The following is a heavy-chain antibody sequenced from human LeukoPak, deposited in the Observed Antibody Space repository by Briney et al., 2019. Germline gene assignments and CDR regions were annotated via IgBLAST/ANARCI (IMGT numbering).Heavy chain of an antibody. D-gene: IGHD7-27*01. CDR3: AREWGNKAFDY. J-gene: IGHJ4*02. CDR1: GGTFSSYA. CDR2: IVPIFGTA. Sequence: SVKVSCKASGGTFSSYAISWVRQAPGQGLEWMGGIVPIFGTANYAQKFQGRVTMTRDTSTNTVYMELSSLRSEDTAVYYCAREWGNKAFDYWGQGTLVTVSS. V-gene: IGHV1-69*05.